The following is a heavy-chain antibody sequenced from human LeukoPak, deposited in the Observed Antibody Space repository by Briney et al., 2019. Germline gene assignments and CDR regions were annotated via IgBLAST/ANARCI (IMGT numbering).Heavy chain of an antibody. V-gene: IGHV4-59*08. CDR2: IYYSGSA. D-gene: IGHD2-15*01. CDR1: GGSISSYY. Sequence: SETLSLTCTVSGGSISSYYWSWIRQPPGKGLEWIGYIYYSGSANYNPSLKSQVPISVDTSKYQYSLKLSSITAAATAVSLCARQSSRWYSLRDAFDIWGQGTMVTVSS. J-gene: IGHJ3*02. CDR3: ARQSSRWYSLRDAFDI.